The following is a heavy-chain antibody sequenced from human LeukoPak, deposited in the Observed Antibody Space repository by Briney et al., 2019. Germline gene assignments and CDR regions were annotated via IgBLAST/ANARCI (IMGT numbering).Heavy chain of an antibody. Sequence: SETQSLTCTVSGGSVSSGSYYWSWIRQPPGKGLEWIGYIYYSGSTNYNPSLKSRVTISIDTSKNQFSLKVNSVSAADTAVYYCARDRRAVAGFDFDYWGQGTLVTVSS. CDR1: GGSVSSGSYY. J-gene: IGHJ4*02. D-gene: IGHD6-19*01. V-gene: IGHV4-61*01. CDR2: IYYSGST. CDR3: ARDRRAVAGFDFDY.